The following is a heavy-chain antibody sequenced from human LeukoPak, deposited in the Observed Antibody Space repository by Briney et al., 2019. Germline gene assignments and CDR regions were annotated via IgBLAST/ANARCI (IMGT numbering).Heavy chain of an antibody. D-gene: IGHD6-19*01. V-gene: IGHV3-64D*06. Sequence: GESLRLSCSASGFTFSSYSMHWVRQAPGKGLEYVSAISSNGGSTYYADSVKGRCTISRDNSKNTLYLQMSSLRAEDTAVYYCLKAPRSSPGIAVAGTWFAPWGQGTLVTVSS. CDR1: GFTFSSYS. CDR3: LKAPRSSPGIAVAGTWFAP. CDR2: ISSNGGST. J-gene: IGHJ5*02.